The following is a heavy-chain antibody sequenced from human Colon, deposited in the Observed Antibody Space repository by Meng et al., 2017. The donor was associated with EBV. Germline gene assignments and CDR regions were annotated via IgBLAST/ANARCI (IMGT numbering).Heavy chain of an antibody. J-gene: IGHJ4*02. D-gene: IGHD3-9*01. V-gene: IGHV4-34*01. CDR1: GGSFSGYV. CDR2: VSHPGSA. CDR3: ARVPTTGYKDH. Sequence: QALRQQLGAGLLKPSETLSLTCTVNGGSFSGYVWSWVRQPPGKGMEWIGEVSHPGSANYNPSLKSRVTISVDASEKQFSLRLTSVTAADSAVYYCARVPTTGYKDHWGQGTLVTVSS.